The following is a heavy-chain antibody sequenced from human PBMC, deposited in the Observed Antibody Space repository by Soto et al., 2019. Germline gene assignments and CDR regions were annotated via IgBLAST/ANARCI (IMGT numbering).Heavy chain of an antibody. CDR2: IYYSGST. Sequence: SETLSLTCTVSGGSISSYYWSWIRQPPGKGLEWIGYIYYSGSTNYNPSLKSRVTISVDTSKNQFSLKLSSVTAADTAVYYCARREYSSGPSGFDYWGQGTLVTVSS. D-gene: IGHD6-19*01. V-gene: IGHV4-59*08. CDR3: ARREYSSGPSGFDY. J-gene: IGHJ4*02. CDR1: GGSISSYY.